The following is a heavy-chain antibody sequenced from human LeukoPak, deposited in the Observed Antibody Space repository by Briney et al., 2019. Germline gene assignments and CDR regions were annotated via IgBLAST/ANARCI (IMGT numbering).Heavy chain of an antibody. CDR1: GFAFSNYW. J-gene: IGHJ4*02. CDR3: VRESRSGTSY. Sequence: GEPLRLSCAAYGFAFSNYWMSWVRQAPGKGLEWVANIRQDGSEKQYVDSVKGRFTISRDNAKNSLYLQMNSLRAEDMAVFFCVRESRSGTSYWGLGTLVTVSS. CDR2: IRQDGSEK. V-gene: IGHV3-7*01. D-gene: IGHD3-10*01.